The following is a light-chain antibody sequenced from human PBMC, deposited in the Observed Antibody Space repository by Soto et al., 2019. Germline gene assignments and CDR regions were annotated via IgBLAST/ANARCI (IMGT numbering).Light chain of an antibody. J-gene: IGKJ2*01. V-gene: IGKV3-15*01. Sequence: EIVMTQSPATLSVSPGERATLSCRASQSGSSNLAWYQQKPGQAPRLLIYGESTRATGIPARFSGSGSGTEFTLTISSLQSEDFAVYYCQQYNNWPPMYTFGQGTKLEFK. CDR3: QQYNNWPPMYT. CDR1: QSGSSN. CDR2: GES.